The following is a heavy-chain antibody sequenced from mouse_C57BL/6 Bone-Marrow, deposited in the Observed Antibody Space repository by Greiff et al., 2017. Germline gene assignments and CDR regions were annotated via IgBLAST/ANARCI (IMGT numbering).Heavy chain of an antibody. CDR1: GYSFTSCYY. CDR3: ARDAPVLLLRGYWYFDV. D-gene: IGHD1-1*01. V-gene: IGHV3-6*01. CDR2: ISYDGSN. Sequence: EVKLVESGPGLVKPSQSLSLTCSVTGYSFTSCYYWNWIRQFPGNKLEWMGYISYDGSNNYNPSLKNRISITRDTSKNQFFLKLNSVTTENTATYYCARDAPVLLLRGYWYFDVWGTGTTVTVSS. J-gene: IGHJ1*03.